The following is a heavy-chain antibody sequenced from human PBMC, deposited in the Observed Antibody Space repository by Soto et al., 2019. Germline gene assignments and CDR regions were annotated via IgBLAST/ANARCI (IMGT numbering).Heavy chain of an antibody. CDR1: GFSLSTSGVG. V-gene: IGHV2-5*02. Sequence: QITLKESGPTLVKPTQTLTLTCTFSGFSLSTSGVGVGWIRQPPGKALEWLALIYWDDDKRYSPSLKSRLTITKDTSKNHVVLTMTNMDPVDTATYYCAHLTYYYDSSGYYSRAEYFQHWGQGTLVTISS. CDR2: IYWDDDK. J-gene: IGHJ1*01. D-gene: IGHD3-22*01. CDR3: AHLTYYYDSSGYYSRAEYFQH.